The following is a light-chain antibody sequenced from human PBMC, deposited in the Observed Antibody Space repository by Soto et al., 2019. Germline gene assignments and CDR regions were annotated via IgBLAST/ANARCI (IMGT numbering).Light chain of an antibody. CDR1: QTISFY. V-gene: IGKV1-39*01. J-gene: IGKJ2*01. CDR2: ATS. CDR3: QQSFSTPHT. Sequence: IQMTQSPSSLSASVGDTVTITCRASQTISFYLTWYQQKPGRTPNLLIYATSSLQSGVPSRFDGSGSGTEFTLPISSLQPDDFATYYCQQSFSTPHTIGQGTKLALK.